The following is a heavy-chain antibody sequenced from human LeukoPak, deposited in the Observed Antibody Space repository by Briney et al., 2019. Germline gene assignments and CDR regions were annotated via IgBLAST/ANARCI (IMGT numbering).Heavy chain of an antibody. CDR1: GFTFSSYW. D-gene: IGHD3-10*01. CDR3: STGSGHAFDI. CDR2: INSDGSST. J-gene: IGHJ3*02. V-gene: IGHV3-74*01. Sequence: GGSLRLSCAASGFTFSSYWMHWVRQVPGKGLVWVSRINSDGSSTSYADSVKGRFTISRDNAKNTPYVQMNSLRAEDTAVYYCSTGSGHAFDIWGRGTMVTVSS.